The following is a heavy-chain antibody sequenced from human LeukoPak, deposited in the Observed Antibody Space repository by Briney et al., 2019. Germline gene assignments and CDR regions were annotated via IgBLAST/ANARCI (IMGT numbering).Heavy chain of an antibody. CDR1: GGSFSGYY. Sequence: SETLSLTCAVYGGSFSGYYWSWIRQPPGKGLEWIGEINHSGSTYYNPSLKSRVTISVDRSKNQFSLKLSSVTAADTAVYYCARDSSDAFDYWGQGTLVTVSS. CDR3: ARDSSDAFDY. CDR2: INHSGST. J-gene: IGHJ4*02. V-gene: IGHV4-34*01. D-gene: IGHD2-21*01.